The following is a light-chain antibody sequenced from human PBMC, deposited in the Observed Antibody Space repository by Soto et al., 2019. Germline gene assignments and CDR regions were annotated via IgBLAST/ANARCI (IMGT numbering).Light chain of an antibody. CDR2: EVY. J-gene: IGLJ1*01. Sequence: QSALTQPPSASGSPGQSVTISCTGTSGDIGGYDYVSWYQQHPGKAPRLIIYEVYKRPSGVPGRFSGSKSGNTASLTVSGLQAEDEADYYCSSYADSTNVFGTGTKLTVL. CDR1: SGDIGGYDY. V-gene: IGLV2-8*01. CDR3: SSYADSTNV.